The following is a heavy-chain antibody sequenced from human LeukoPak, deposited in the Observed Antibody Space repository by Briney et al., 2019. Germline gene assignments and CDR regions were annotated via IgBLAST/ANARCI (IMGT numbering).Heavy chain of an antibody. Sequence: PSETLSLTCTVSSGSVKNVTYYWTWIRQNPEKGLEWIGYIHYAGSSSYNPSLGSRAFISVDTSKNQFSLTLTSVTAADTAVYYCATLGEYYDTSGYYYNWGQGTLVTVSS. V-gene: IGHV4-31*03. CDR3: ATLGEYYDTSGYYYN. J-gene: IGHJ4*02. D-gene: IGHD3-22*01. CDR1: SGSVKNVTYY. CDR2: IHYAGSS.